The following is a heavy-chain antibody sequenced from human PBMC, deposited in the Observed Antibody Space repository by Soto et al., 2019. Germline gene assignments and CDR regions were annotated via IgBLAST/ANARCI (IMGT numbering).Heavy chain of an antibody. V-gene: IGHV3-30-3*01. CDR2: ISYDGSNK. D-gene: IGHD3-22*01. CDR3: ARDGKYYDSSGPCFDY. Sequence: QVQLVESGGGVVQPGRSLRLSCAASGFTFSSYAMHWVRQAPGKGLEWVAVISYDGSNKYYADSVKGRFTISRDNSKNTVYLQMNILRTEDTAVHYCARDGKYYDSSGPCFDYWGQGTLVTVSS. J-gene: IGHJ4*02. CDR1: GFTFSSYA.